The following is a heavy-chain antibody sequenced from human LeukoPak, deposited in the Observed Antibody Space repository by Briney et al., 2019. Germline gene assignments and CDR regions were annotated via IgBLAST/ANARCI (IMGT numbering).Heavy chain of an antibody. CDR2: IYYDGSNQ. D-gene: IGHD1-26*01. J-gene: IGHJ4*02. Sequence: GGSLRLSCVVSGLRFRNYGMHWVRQAPGKGLEWVAVIYYDGSNQYYVDSVKGRFTVSRDNAKNTLYLQMDSLRAEDTAVYYCATDRNSGKYYNYWGQGTLVTVSS. CDR3: ATDRNSGKYYNY. CDR1: GLRFRNYG. V-gene: IGHV3-33*01.